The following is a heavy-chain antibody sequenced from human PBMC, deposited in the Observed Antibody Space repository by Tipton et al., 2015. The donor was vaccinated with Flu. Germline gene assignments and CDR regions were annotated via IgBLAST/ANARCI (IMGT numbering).Heavy chain of an antibody. Sequence: LRLSYTVSGGSISSYYWSWIRQPPGKGLEWIGYIYYSGSTNYNPSLKSRVTISVDTSKNQFSPKLSSVTAADTAVYYCARELNYGMDVWGQGTTVTVSS. CDR1: GGSISSYY. CDR3: ARELNYGMDV. CDR2: IYYSGST. V-gene: IGHV4-59*01. J-gene: IGHJ6*02.